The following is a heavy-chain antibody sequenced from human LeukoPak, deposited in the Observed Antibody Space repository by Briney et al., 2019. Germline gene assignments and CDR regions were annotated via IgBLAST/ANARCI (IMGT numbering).Heavy chain of an antibody. Sequence: PWGALRLSCAASGVTLSRYAVNWVRQAPGRGLEWVSYISPSGDSTVYAESVKGQFTISRDNSKNMLYMQMDSLRAEDTAIYYCVRKVYYYMDVWGKGTTVTVSS. CDR2: ISPSGDST. J-gene: IGHJ6*03. V-gene: IGHV3-23*01. CDR1: GVTLSRYA. CDR3: VRKVYYYMDV.